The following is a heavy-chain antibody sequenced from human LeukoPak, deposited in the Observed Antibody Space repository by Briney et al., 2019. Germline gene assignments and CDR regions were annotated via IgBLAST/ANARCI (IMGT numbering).Heavy chain of an antibody. CDR1: GFSLSTSGMG. D-gene: IGHD3-10*01. CDR3: ARVHSGGGGDAFDI. V-gene: IGHV2-70*01. Sequence: SGPTLVNPTQTLTLTCTFSGFSLSTSGMGVSWIRQPPGKALEWLALIDWDDDKYYSTSLKTRLTISKDTSKNQVVLTMTNMDPVDTATYYCARVHSGGGGDAFDIWGQGTMVTVSS. CDR2: IDWDDDK. J-gene: IGHJ3*02.